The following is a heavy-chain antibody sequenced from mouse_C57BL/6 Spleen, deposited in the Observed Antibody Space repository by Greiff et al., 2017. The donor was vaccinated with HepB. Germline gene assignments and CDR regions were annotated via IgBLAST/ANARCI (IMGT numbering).Heavy chain of an antibody. CDR1: GYAFSSSW. CDR2: IYPGDGDT. Sequence: QVQLQQSGPELVKPGASVKISCKASGYAFSSSWMNWVKQRPGKGLEWIGRIYPGDGDTNYNGKFKGKATLTADKSSSTAYMQLSSLTSEDSAVYFCARNYYGSTPGFDYWGQGTTLTVSS. J-gene: IGHJ2*01. CDR3: ARNYYGSTPGFDY. D-gene: IGHD1-1*01. V-gene: IGHV1-82*01.